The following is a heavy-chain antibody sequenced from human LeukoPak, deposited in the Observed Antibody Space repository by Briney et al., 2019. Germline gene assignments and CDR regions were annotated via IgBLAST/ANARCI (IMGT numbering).Heavy chain of an antibody. J-gene: IGHJ5*02. Sequence: PSETLSLTCTVSGGSISSSSYYWGWIRQPPGKGLEWIGSIYYSGSTYYNPSLKSRVTISLDTSKNQFSLKLSSVTAADTALYFCARVYSSTHNWFDTWGQGTQVTVSS. V-gene: IGHV4-39*07. D-gene: IGHD2-2*01. CDR2: IYYSGST. CDR3: ARVYSSTHNWFDT. CDR1: GGSISSSSYY.